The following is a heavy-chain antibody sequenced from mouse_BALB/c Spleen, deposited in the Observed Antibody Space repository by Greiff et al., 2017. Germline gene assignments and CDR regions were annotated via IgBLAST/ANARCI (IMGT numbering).Heavy chain of an antibody. Sequence: DVQLQESGPGLVKPSQSLSLTCTVTGYSITSDYAWNWIRQFPGNKLEWMGYISYSGSTSYNPSLKSRISITRDTSKNQFFLQLNSVTTEDTATYYCARGYGSSPFAYWGQGTLVTVSA. J-gene: IGHJ3*01. CDR3: ARGYGSSPFAY. D-gene: IGHD1-1*01. V-gene: IGHV3-2*02. CDR2: ISYSGST. CDR1: GYSITSDYA.